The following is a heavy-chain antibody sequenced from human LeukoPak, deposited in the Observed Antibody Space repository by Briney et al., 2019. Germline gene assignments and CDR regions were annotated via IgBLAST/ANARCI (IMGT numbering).Heavy chain of an antibody. J-gene: IGHJ6*03. CDR2: ISSSSSYI. Sequence: GGSLRLSCAASGFTFSSYSMNWVRQAPGKGLEWVSSISSSSSYIYYADSVKGRFTISRDNAKNSLYLQMNSLRAEDTAVYYCARDAMYYYDSSGYSDNYYMDVWGKGTTVTISS. CDR3: ARDAMYYYDSSGYSDNYYMDV. V-gene: IGHV3-21*01. D-gene: IGHD3-22*01. CDR1: GFTFSSYS.